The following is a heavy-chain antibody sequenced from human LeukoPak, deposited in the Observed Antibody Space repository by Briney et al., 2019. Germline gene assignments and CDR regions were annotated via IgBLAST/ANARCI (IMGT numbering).Heavy chain of an antibody. D-gene: IGHD6-13*01. CDR1: GGSISSYY. V-gene: IGHV4-59*01. CDR3: ARVRSSSWDRWFDP. J-gene: IGHJ5*02. Sequence: NTSETLSLTCTVSGGSISSYYWSWIRQPPGKGLEWIGYIYYSGSTNYNPSLKSRVTISVDTSKNQFSLKLSSVTAADTAVYYCARVRSSSWDRWFDPWGQGTLVTVSS. CDR2: IYYSGST.